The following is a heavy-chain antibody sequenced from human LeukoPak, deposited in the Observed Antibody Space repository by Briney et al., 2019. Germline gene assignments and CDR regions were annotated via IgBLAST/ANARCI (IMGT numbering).Heavy chain of an antibody. Sequence: SETLSLTCTGFGASISNYYWSWIRQPPGKGLECIGYVSYSGRTNHNPSLKSRVTMSSDTSKNQFSLKLTSVTAADTALYYCARHDRGAENLDYWGQGTLVTVSS. CDR3: ARHDRGAENLDY. J-gene: IGHJ4*02. CDR2: VSYSGRT. V-gene: IGHV4-59*08. CDR1: GASISNYY. D-gene: IGHD2/OR15-2a*01.